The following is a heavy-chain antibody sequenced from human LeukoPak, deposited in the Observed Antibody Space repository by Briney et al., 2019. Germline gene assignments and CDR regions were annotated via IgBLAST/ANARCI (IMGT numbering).Heavy chain of an antibody. Sequence: GGSLRLSCAGSGFTFSSYNMNWVRQAPGKGLEWVSSISSSSSYINYADSLEGRFTISRDNAKNSLYPQMNSLRVGDTAVYYCARDPATWGQGTLVTVSS. CDR1: GFTFSSYN. V-gene: IGHV3-21*01. CDR3: ARDPAT. J-gene: IGHJ5*02. CDR2: ISSSSSYI.